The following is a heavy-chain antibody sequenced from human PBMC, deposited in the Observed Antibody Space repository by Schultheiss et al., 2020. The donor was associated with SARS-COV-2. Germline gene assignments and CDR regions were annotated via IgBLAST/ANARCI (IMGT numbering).Heavy chain of an antibody. CDR3: AREGEWELSGVDV. J-gene: IGHJ6*02. D-gene: IGHD3-10*01. CDR1: GFTFSGSA. Sequence: GESLKISCAASGFTFSGSAMHWVRQAPGKGLEWVSYISSSGSTIYYADSVKGRFTISRDNAKNSLYLQMNSLRAEDTAVYYCAREGEWELSGVDVWGQGTTVTVSS. V-gene: IGHV3-48*03. CDR2: ISSSGSTI.